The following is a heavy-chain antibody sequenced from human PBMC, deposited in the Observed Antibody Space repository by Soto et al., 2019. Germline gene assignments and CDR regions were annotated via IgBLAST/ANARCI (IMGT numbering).Heavy chain of an antibody. CDR3: ALRSVSETSYFDP. V-gene: IGHV2-5*02. CDR1: WFSLRTNEMG. J-gene: IGHJ5*02. Sequence: QITLKESGTTLVKPTQTLTRTCTFSWFSLRTNEMGVGWIRQPPGKALEWLALFFWDDDKHTNQSLRARLTITKDTSKNQVVLTMTNMEPVDTATYYCALRSVSETSYFDPWGQGILVTVSS. D-gene: IGHD2-2*01. CDR2: FFWDDDK.